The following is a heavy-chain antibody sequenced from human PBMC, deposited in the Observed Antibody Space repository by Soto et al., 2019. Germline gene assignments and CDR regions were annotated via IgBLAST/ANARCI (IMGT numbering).Heavy chain of an antibody. D-gene: IGHD6-13*01. CDR1: GGSISSYY. CDR2: IYYSGST. J-gene: IGHJ3*02. V-gene: IGHV4-59*08. CDR3: ARFGSSRRGVGAFDI. Sequence: TSETLSLTCTVSGGSISSYYWSWIRQPPGKGLEWIGYIYYSGSTNYNPSLKSRVTISVDTSKNQFSLKLSSVTAADTAVYYCARFGSSRRGVGAFDIWGQGTMVTVSS.